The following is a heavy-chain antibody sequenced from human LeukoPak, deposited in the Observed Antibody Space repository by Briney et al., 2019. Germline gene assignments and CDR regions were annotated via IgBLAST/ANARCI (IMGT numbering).Heavy chain of an antibody. CDR3: AKGYAVNYYGSGSYSEYFQH. CDR1: GFTFSSYG. V-gene: IGHV3-30*18. CDR2: ISYDGSNK. J-gene: IGHJ1*01. D-gene: IGHD3-10*01. Sequence: GRSPRLSCAASGFTFSSYGMDWVRQAPGKGLEWVAVISYDGSNKYYADSVKGRFTISRGNSKNTLYLQMNSLRAEDTAVYYCAKGYAVNYYGSGSYSEYFQHWGQGTLVTVSS.